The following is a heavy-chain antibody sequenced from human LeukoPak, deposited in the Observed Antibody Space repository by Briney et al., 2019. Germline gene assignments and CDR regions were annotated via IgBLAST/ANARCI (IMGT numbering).Heavy chain of an antibody. CDR3: ARLMSRYDWFDP. J-gene: IGHJ5*02. V-gene: IGHV4-59*01. Sequence: PSENLSLTCTVSGGSISSYYWSWIRQPPGKGLEWIGYIYYSGSTNYNPSLKSRVTISVDTSKNQFSLKLSSVTAADTAVYYCARLMSRYDWFDPWGQGTLVTVSS. CDR1: GGSISSYY. D-gene: IGHD2-2*01. CDR2: IYYSGST.